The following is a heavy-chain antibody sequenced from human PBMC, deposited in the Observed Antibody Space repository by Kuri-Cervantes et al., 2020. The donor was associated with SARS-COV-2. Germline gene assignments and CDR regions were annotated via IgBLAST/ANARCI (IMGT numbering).Heavy chain of an antibody. CDR1: GGTFSSYT. J-gene: IGHJ4*02. D-gene: IGHD1-7*01. CDR3: TKSTGTTFSLSY. Sequence: SVKVSCKASGGTFSSYTISWVRQAPGQGLEWMGGIIPIFGTANYAQKFQGRVTITADKSTSTAYMELSSLRSEDTALYYCTKSTGTTFSLSYWGQGTLVTVSS. V-gene: IGHV1-69*06. CDR2: IIPIFGTA.